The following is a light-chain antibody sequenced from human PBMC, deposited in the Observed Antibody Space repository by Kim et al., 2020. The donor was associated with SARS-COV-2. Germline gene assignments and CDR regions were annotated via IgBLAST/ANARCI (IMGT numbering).Light chain of an antibody. V-gene: IGKV3-15*01. CDR1: QSVSRN. CDR3: QQYNSWPLT. CDR2: GAS. Sequence: VSPGERATLSCRASQSVSRNLAWYHQEPGQAPRLLIYGASTRATGIPARLSGSGSGTEFTLTISSLQSEDFAVYYCQQYNSWPLTFGGGTKVDIK. J-gene: IGKJ4*01.